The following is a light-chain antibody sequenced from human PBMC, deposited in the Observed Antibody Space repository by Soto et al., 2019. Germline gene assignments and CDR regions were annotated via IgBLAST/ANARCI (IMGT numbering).Light chain of an antibody. CDR1: QDISNW. CDR2: AAS. CDR3: QQANSFSLT. Sequence: DIQMTQSPSSVSASVGDRVTITCRASQDISNWLAWYQQKPGKAPKLLIYAASTLQSGVPSRFSGSGSGTDFTLTTSSLQPEDFATYYCQQANSFSLTFGGGTKVEIK. J-gene: IGKJ4*01. V-gene: IGKV1-12*01.